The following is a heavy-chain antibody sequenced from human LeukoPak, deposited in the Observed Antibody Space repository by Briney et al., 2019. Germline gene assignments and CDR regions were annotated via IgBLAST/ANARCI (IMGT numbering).Heavy chain of an antibody. CDR2: IKPDGSEK. CDR1: RFTFSSYW. D-gene: IGHD2-2*01. CDR3: SRLCSSSSCYLGVRGDY. Sequence: GGSLRLSCAASRFTFSSYWMSWVRQAPGKGLEWVANIKPDGSEKYYVDSVKGRFTMSRDNAKNSLYLQMNSLRAEDTAVYYCSRLCSSSSCYLGVRGDYWGQGTLVTVSS. J-gene: IGHJ4*02. V-gene: IGHV3-7*01.